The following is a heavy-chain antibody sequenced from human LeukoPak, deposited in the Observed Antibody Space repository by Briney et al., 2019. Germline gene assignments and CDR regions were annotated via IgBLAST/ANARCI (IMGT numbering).Heavy chain of an antibody. D-gene: IGHD2-15*01. Sequence: GGSLRLSCAASGFTFSDYYMSWIRQAPGKGLEWVSYISSSGSTIYYADSVKGRFTISRDNAKNSLYLQMNSLRAEDTALYYCASGSYYYYYMDVWGKGTTVTVSS. CDR2: ISSSGSTI. V-gene: IGHV3-11*01. CDR1: GFTFSDYY. CDR3: ASGSYYYYYMDV. J-gene: IGHJ6*03.